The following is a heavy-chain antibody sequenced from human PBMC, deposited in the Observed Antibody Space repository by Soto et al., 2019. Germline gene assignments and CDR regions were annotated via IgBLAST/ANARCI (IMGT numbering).Heavy chain of an antibody. CDR2: IKQDGSEK. D-gene: IGHD7-27*01. CDR1: GFALSNYW. Sequence: EVQLVESGGDLVQPRGSLRLSCAASGFALSNYWMNWVRQAPGKGREWVANIKQDGSEKNYVDSVKGRCTISRDNAKNSLYLQMNSLRAEDTAVYYCATETSTWGCWGQGTLVTVSP. CDR3: ATETSTWGC. J-gene: IGHJ4*02. V-gene: IGHV3-7*05.